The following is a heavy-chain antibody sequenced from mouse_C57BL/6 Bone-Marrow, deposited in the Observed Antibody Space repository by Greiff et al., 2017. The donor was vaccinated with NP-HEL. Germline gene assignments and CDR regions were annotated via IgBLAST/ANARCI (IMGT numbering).Heavy chain of an antibody. CDR2: IDPSDSYT. CDR3: AREGSSGCFDY. D-gene: IGHD3-2*02. V-gene: IGHV1-69*01. J-gene: IGHJ2*01. CDR1: GYTFTSYW. Sequence: QVQLQQPGAELVMPGASVKLSCKASGYTFTSYWMHWVKQRPGQGLEWIGEIDPSDSYTNYNQKFKGKSTLTVDKSSSTAYMQLRSLTSEDSAVYYCAREGSSGCFDYWGQGTTLTVSS.